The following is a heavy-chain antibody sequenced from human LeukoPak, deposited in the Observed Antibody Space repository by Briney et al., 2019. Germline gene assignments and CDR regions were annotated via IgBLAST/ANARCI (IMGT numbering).Heavy chain of an antibody. D-gene: IGHD4-23*01. CDR1: GFTFSIYG. J-gene: IGHJ4*02. CDR3: ARRSDYGGNGNYFDY. CDR2: ISGRDSNT. Sequence: GGSLRLSCAASGFTFSIYGMSWVRQAPGKGLEWVSTISGRDSNTYYADSVEGRFIISRDNSRNTLYLQMNILRAEDTAVYYCARRSDYGGNGNYFDYWGQGTPVTVSS. V-gene: IGHV3-23*01.